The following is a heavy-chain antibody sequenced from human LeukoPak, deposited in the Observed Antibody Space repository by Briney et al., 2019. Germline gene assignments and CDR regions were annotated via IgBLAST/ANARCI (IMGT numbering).Heavy chain of an antibody. V-gene: IGHV4-30-2*01. D-gene: IGHD4-17*01. J-gene: IGHJ4*02. CDR2: IYHSGST. Sequence: PSQTLSLTCAVSGGSISSGGYSWSWIRQPPGKGLEWIGYIYHSGSTYYNPSLKSRVTISVDRSKNQFSLKLSSVTAADTAVYYCARGSHGDYSDYWGQGALVTVSS. CDR3: ARGSHGDYSDY. CDR1: GGSISSGGYS.